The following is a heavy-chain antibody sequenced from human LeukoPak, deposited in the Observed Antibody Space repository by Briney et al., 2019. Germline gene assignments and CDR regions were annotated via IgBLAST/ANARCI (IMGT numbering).Heavy chain of an antibody. CDR2: IKQDGGEI. D-gene: IGHD4-11*01. J-gene: IGHJ4*01. CDR1: GFRFSSYW. V-gene: IGHV3-7*01. CDR3: ARDAQRGFDYSNSLEY. Sequence: GGSLRLSCAASGFRFSSYWMSWVRQTPEKGLEWVANIKQDGGEIYYVDSMKGRFTISRDNAKNSLYLQMNSLRAEDTAIYYCARDAQRGFDYSNSLEYWGHGTLVTVSS.